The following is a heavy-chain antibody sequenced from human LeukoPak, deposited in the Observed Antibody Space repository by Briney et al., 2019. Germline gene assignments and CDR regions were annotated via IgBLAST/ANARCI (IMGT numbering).Heavy chain of an antibody. CDR2: IRYDGSNK. V-gene: IGHV3-30*02. D-gene: IGHD3-16*02. CDR3: AKDHGGTRNAVYDYVWGSYRLGSEYFDY. Sequence: PGGSLRLSCAASGFTFSSYGMHRVREAPGKGLEWEALIRYDGSNKYYADSVKGRFTISRDNSKNTLYLQMNSLRAEDTAVYYCAKDHGGTRNAVYDYVWGSYRLGSEYFDYWGQGTLVTVSS. J-gene: IGHJ4*02. CDR1: GFTFSSYG.